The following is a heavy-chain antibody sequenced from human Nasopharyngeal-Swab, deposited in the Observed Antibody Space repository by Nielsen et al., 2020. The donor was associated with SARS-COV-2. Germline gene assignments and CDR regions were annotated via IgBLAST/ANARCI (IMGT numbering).Heavy chain of an antibody. D-gene: IGHD3-10*01. J-gene: IGHJ6*02. CDR2: IKEDGSEK. Sequence: GESLKISCAAPGFTFTTYWMTWVRQAPGKGLEWVANIKEDGSEKNYVDSVKGRFTISRDNAKNSLYLQMNSLRAEDTAVYYCAKDFVGQMDVWGQGTTVTVSS. CDR1: GFTFTTYW. V-gene: IGHV3-7*03. CDR3: AKDFVGQMDV.